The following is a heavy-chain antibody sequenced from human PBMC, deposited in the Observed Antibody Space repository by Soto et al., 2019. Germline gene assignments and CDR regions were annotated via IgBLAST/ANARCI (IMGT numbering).Heavy chain of an antibody. CDR1: GDSISSGGYY. V-gene: IGHV4-31*03. J-gene: IGHJ2*01. CDR3: ARDEGAQFDWYFDL. CDR2: TSYSEST. Sequence: QVQLQESGPGLVKPSQTLSLTCSVSGDSISSGGYYWNWIRQLPAKGMEWTGYTSYSESTYYNPCLNSRATISVDTSKNQFSLKLTSVTAADTAVYYCARDEGAQFDWYFDLWGRGTLVTVSS.